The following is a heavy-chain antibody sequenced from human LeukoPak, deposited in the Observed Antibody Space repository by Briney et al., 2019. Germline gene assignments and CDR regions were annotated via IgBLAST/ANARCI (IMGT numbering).Heavy chain of an antibody. CDR3: ARGLDYYYGMDV. CDR1: GYTFTSYY. Sequence: GASVKVSCKASGYTFTSYYMHWVRQAPGQGLEWMGRINPNSGGTNYAQKFQGRVTMTRDTSISTAYMELSRLRSDDTAVYYCARGLDYYYGMDVWGQGTTVTVSS. D-gene: IGHD5-12*01. J-gene: IGHJ6*02. V-gene: IGHV1-2*06. CDR2: INPNSGGT.